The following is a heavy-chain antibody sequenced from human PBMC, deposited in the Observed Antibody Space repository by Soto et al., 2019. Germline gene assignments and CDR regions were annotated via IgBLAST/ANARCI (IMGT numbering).Heavy chain of an antibody. V-gene: IGHV3-74*01. CDR2: INTDGSNT. CDR3: AREFCSGGNCYTYYFDP. CDR1: GLTFNRYW. D-gene: IGHD2-15*01. Sequence: GSLRHSCAASGLTFNRYWMHWVRHAPGKGLVWVSHINTDGSNTNYADSVKGRFTISRDNAKSTLFLQMNSLRDEDTAVYYCAREFCSGGNCYTYYFDPWGQGIPVTVS. J-gene: IGHJ5*02.